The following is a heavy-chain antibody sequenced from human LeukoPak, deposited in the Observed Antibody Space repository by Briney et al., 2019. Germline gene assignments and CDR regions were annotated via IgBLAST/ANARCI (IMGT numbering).Heavy chain of an antibody. CDR3: AKDHGAAVVPRRFDY. CDR1: GFSFSNYA. J-gene: IGHJ4*02. D-gene: IGHD2-2*01. CDR2: IYYSGGNT. Sequence: PGGSLRLSCAASGFSFSNYAMSWVRQAPGKGLELVSTIYYSGGNTYSADSVKGRFTISRDNSRNMVYLRMNSLRAEDTAVYYCAKDHGAAVVPRRFDYWGQGTLVTVSS. V-gene: IGHV3-23*01.